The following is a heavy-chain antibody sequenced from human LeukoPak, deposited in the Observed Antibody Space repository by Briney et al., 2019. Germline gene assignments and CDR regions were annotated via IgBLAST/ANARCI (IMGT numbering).Heavy chain of an antibody. CDR3: ARSVYDSSGYYPYYYYYYMDV. D-gene: IGHD3-22*01. CDR1: GGTFSSYA. Sequence: GASVKVSCKASGGTFSSYAISWVRQAPGQGFEWVGGIIPIFGTANYAQKFQGRVTITTDESTSTAYMELSSLRSEYTAVYYCARSVYDSSGYYPYYYYYYMDVWGKGTTVTVSS. J-gene: IGHJ6*03. CDR2: IIPIFGTA. V-gene: IGHV1-69*05.